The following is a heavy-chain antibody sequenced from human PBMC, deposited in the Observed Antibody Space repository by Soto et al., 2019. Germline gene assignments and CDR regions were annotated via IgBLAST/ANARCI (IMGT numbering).Heavy chain of an antibody. CDR3: ARSYYDSTGFAVDP. CDR1: GTSVSYGY. D-gene: IGHD3-22*01. V-gene: IGHV4-59*02. CDR2: MYFGGSF. Sequence: SETLSLTWNDSGTSVSYGYRSWIWQAPGKGLEWIGFMYFGGSFNYNPSLTSRATISVETSKNQFSMKLTSVTASDTAVYYCARSYYDSTGFAVDPWGQG. J-gene: IGHJ5*02.